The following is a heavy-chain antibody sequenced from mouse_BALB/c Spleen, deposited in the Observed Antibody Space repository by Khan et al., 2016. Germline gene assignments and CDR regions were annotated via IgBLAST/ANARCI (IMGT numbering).Heavy chain of an antibody. Sequence: QVQLQQSGAELVKPGASVKMSCKASGYTFTSYNMHWVKQTPGQGLEWIGAIYPGNGDTSYNQKFKGKATLTADKSSSTAYMQLSSLTSEDSAVDYCAGDYRYEFAYWGQGTLVAVSA. CDR3: AGDYRYEFAY. CDR1: GYTFTSYN. CDR2: IYPGNGDT. J-gene: IGHJ3*01. D-gene: IGHD2-14*01. V-gene: IGHV1-12*01.